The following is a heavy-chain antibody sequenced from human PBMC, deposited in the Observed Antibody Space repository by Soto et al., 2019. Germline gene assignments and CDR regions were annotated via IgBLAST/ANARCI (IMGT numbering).Heavy chain of an antibody. CDR1: RYTFPSCG. CDR2: LSAYNGNT. Sequence: AMVSFPAPRYTFPSCGIVWLRQAPTQGLEWVGWLSAYNGNTNYAQKLQGRVTLTTDTSTSTADMELRSLRSDDTAVYYCPRGLKRGGGSYPLGYWGQGTLVTVSS. CDR3: PRGLKRGGGSYPLGY. J-gene: IGHJ4*02. V-gene: IGHV1-18*01. D-gene: IGHD1-26*01.